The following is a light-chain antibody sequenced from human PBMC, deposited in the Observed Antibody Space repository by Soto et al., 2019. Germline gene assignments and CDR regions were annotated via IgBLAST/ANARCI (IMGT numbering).Light chain of an antibody. Sequence: QSVLTQPPSVSGAPGQRVTLSCTGNSSNLGAGYDVPWYQQLPGTAPKLLIYSNNQRPSGVPDRFSGSKSGTSASLAISGLQSEDEADYYCAAWDDSLNGYVFGTGTKVTVL. CDR2: SNN. CDR1: SSNLGAGYD. V-gene: IGLV1-44*01. CDR3: AAWDDSLNGYV. J-gene: IGLJ1*01.